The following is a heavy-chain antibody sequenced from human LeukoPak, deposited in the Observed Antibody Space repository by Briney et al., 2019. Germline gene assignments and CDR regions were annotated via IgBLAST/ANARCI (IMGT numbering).Heavy chain of an antibody. CDR1: GVTFSSYA. CDR2: ISGSGGST. V-gene: IGHV3-23*01. Sequence: QPGGSLRLSCAASGVTFSSYAMRWVRQAPGKGLEWVSAISGSGGSTYYADSVKGRFTISRDNSKNTLYLQMNSLRAEDTAVYYCAKDETPQTGYGDKGGLLGWGQGTLVTVCS. J-gene: IGHJ4*02. CDR3: AKDETPQTGYGDKGGLLG. D-gene: IGHD4-17*01.